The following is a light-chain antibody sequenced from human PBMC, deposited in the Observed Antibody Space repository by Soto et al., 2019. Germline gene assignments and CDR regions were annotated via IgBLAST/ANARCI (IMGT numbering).Light chain of an antibody. CDR2: GKS. CDR1: QSVSDN. J-gene: IGKJ1*01. Sequence: EIVMTQSPATLSVSPGERATLSCRASQSVSDNLAGYQQKPGQAPRLLIYGKSPRATGIPARFSGSGSGTEFTLTISSLQSEDFAVYYCQQHNNWPWTFGQGTKMEIK. CDR3: QQHNNWPWT. V-gene: IGKV3-15*01.